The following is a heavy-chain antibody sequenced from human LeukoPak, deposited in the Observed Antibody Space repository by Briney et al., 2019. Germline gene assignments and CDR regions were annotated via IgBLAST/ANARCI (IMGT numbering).Heavy chain of an antibody. CDR3: ATDHSRANTAWWFDP. V-gene: IGHV1-46*01. D-gene: IGHD2-21*02. CDR1: GGTFSSYD. J-gene: IGHJ5*02. CDR2: INPSGTGT. Sequence: ASVKVSCKASGGTFSSYDISWVRQAPGQGLEWMGVINPSGTGTSYAQKFQGRVTMSRDTSTSTLYMELSSLRSEDTAFYYCATDHSRANTAWWFDPWGQGTLVTVSS.